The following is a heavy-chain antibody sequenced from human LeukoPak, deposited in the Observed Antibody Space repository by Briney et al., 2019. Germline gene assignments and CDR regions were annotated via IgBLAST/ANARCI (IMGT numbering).Heavy chain of an antibody. CDR1: GGSFSGYY. J-gene: IGHJ3*02. Sequence: SETLSLTCAVYGGSFSGYYWRWIRHPPGKGLEWIGEINHSGSTNYNPSLKGRVTISVDTSKNQFSLKLSSVTAADTAVYYCARDFGVVTGDAFDIWGQGTMVTVSS. D-gene: IGHD3-3*01. CDR2: INHSGST. V-gene: IGHV4-34*01. CDR3: ARDFGVVTGDAFDI.